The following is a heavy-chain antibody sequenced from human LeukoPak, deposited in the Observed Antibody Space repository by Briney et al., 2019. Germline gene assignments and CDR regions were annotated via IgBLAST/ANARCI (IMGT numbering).Heavy chain of an antibody. D-gene: IGHD4-17*01. Sequence: SETLSLTCAVYGGSFSGYYWSWIRQPPGKGLEWIGEINHSGSTNYNPSLKSRVTISVDTSKNQFSLKLSSVTAADTAVYYCARGGPPTVTTYFTHAFHIWGQGTMVTVSS. CDR3: ARGGPPTVTTYFTHAFHI. CDR2: INHSGST. CDR1: GGSFSGYY. V-gene: IGHV4-34*01. J-gene: IGHJ3*02.